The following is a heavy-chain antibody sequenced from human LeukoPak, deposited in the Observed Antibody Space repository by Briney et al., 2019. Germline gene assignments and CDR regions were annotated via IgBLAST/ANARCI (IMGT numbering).Heavy chain of an antibody. V-gene: IGHV3-15*01. J-gene: IGHJ4*02. D-gene: IGHD2-2*01. CDR1: GFTFRNVW. Sequence: GGSLRLSCAASGFTFRNVWMSWVRQAPGKGLEWVGRIKSKIDGETTDYAAPVKGRFTISRDDSKNTLYLQMNSLKTEDTAVYYCTIVLCFGATCYPYCGQGTLVTVSS. CDR2: IKSKIDGETT. CDR3: TIVLCFGATCYPY.